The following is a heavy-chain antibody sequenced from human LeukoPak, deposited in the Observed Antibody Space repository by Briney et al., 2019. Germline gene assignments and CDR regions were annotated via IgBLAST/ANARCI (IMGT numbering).Heavy chain of an antibody. J-gene: IGHJ4*02. Sequence: GGSLRLSCAASGFTFSSYWMSWVRQAPGKGLEWVANIKQDGSEKYYVDSVKGRFTISRDNAKNSLYLQMNSLRAEDTAVYYCARAARGSGWLVHDYWGQGTLVTVSS. CDR1: GFTFSSYW. CDR2: IKQDGSEK. D-gene: IGHD6-19*01. CDR3: ARAARGSGWLVHDY. V-gene: IGHV3-7*01.